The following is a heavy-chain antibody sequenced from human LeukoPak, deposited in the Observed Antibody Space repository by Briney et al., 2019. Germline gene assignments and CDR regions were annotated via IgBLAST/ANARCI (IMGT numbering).Heavy chain of an antibody. CDR2: IKHDGSEK. CDR3: AREGTYYEYVWGSSP. V-gene: IGHV3-7*01. J-gene: IGHJ4*02. D-gene: IGHD3-16*01. Sequence: PGGSLRLSCTASGFTFSSYWMSWVRQAPGEGLEWVANIKHDGSEKYYVDSVKGRFTISRDNAKNSLYLQMNSLRAEDTAVYYCAREGTYYEYVWGSSPGGQGTLVTVSS. CDR1: GFTFSSYW.